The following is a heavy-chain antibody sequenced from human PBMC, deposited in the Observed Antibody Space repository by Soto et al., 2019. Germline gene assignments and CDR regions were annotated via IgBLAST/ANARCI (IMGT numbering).Heavy chain of an antibody. D-gene: IGHD2-21*01. CDR3: AREYKLMWCGKSARGNNWFDP. CDR1: GFTFSSYW. CDR2: INQDGSQK. J-gene: IGHJ5*02. V-gene: IGHV3-7*03. Sequence: EAELVESGGGLVQPGGSLRLSCAASGFTFSSYWMSWVRQAPGKGPEWVANINQDGSQKYYVDSVKGRFTITRDNSKNSVFLQVNRLRVEDTAIYFCAREYKLMWCGKSARGNNWFDPWGQGTQVVVSS.